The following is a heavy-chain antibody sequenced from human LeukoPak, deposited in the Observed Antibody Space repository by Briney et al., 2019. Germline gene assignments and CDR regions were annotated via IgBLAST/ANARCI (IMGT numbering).Heavy chain of an antibody. J-gene: IGHJ4*02. D-gene: IGHD3-22*01. CDR1: GYTFTGYY. CDR2: INPNSGGT. V-gene: IGHV1-2*02. Sequence: ASVKVSCKASGYTFTGYYMHWVRQAPGQGFEWMGWINPNSGGTNYAQKFQGRVTMTRDTSISTAYMELSRPRSDDTAVYYCARDLPRPTYYYDSSGLDYWGRGTLVTVSS. CDR3: ARDLPRPTYYYDSSGLDY.